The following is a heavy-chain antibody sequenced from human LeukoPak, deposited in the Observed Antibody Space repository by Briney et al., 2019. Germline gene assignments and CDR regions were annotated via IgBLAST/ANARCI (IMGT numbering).Heavy chain of an antibody. Sequence: SETLSLTCTVSGGSISSGGYYWSWIRQHPGKGLEWIGYIYYSGSTYYNPSLKSRVTISVDTSKNQFSLKLSSVTAADTAVYYCARTYSSSHYGMDVWGQGTTVTASS. D-gene: IGHD6-6*01. V-gene: IGHV4-31*03. CDR2: IYYSGST. J-gene: IGHJ6*02. CDR3: ARTYSSSHYGMDV. CDR1: GGSISSGGYY.